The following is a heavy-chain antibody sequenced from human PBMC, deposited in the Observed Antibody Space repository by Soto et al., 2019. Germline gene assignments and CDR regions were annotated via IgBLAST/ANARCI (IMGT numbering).Heavy chain of an antibody. CDR3: ARPHYGGNSVDY. Sequence: ASVKVSCKASGYTFTSYDINWVRQATGQGLGWMGWMNPNSGNTGYAQKFQGRVTMTRNTSISTAYMELSSLRSEDTAVYYCARPHYGGNSVDYWGQGTLVTVSS. J-gene: IGHJ4*02. CDR2: MNPNSGNT. CDR1: GYTFTSYD. V-gene: IGHV1-8*01. D-gene: IGHD4-17*01.